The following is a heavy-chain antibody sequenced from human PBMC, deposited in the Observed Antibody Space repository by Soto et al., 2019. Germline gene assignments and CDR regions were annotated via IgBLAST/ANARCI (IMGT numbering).Heavy chain of an antibody. CDR3: ARVSRGNTRKIAGNYFDY. J-gene: IGHJ4*02. D-gene: IGHD6-13*01. Sequence: QVQLVESGGGLVKPGGSLRLSCAASGFTFSDYYMSWIRQAPGKGLEWVSYISSSGSTIYYADSVKGRFTISRDNAKNSLFLQMNSLRAEDTAVYYCARVSRGNTRKIAGNYFDYWGQGTLVTVSS. CDR2: ISSSGSTI. V-gene: IGHV3-11*01. CDR1: GFTFSDYY.